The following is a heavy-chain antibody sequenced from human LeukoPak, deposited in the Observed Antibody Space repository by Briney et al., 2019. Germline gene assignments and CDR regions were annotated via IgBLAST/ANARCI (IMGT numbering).Heavy chain of an antibody. J-gene: IGHJ5*02. CDR1: GDSISTSDYY. D-gene: IGHD4-17*01. Sequence: PSETLSLTCSLSGDSISTSDYYWGWIRQPPGKGLEWVGTVYYRGSTYYNPSLKSRATISVDTSSNRFSLKLISVTAADTAVYYCARSEYGDYSGYFDPWGQGTLVTVSS. V-gene: IGHV4-39*07. CDR3: ARSEYGDYSGYFDP. CDR2: VYYRGST.